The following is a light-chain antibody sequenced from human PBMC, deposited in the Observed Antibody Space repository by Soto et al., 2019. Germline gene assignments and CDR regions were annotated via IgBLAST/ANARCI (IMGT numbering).Light chain of an antibody. Sequence: EIVLTQSAATLSSSAGERATLSCRASQSVSSYLAWYQQKPGQAPRLLIYDASNRATGTPARFSGSGSGTDFTLTISSLEPEDFGVYYCQQYNNWWTFGQGTKVDI. J-gene: IGKJ1*01. CDR3: QQYNNWWT. CDR2: DAS. V-gene: IGKV3-11*01. CDR1: QSVSSY.